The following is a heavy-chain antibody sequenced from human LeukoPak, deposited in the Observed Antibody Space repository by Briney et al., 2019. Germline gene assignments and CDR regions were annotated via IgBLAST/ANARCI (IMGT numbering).Heavy chain of an antibody. CDR3: AKGSGVRGVNPQYYYYGMDV. D-gene: IGHD3-10*01. V-gene: IGHV4-4*07. J-gene: IGHJ6*02. CDR1: GGSISRYF. CDR2: IYTSGST. Sequence: SETLSLTCTVSGGSISRYFWSWIRQPAGKGLEWIGRIYTSGSTNYNPSLKSRVTLSVATSKNQFSLKLRSVTAEDTAVYYCAKGSGVRGVNPQYYYYGMDVWGQGTTVTVSS.